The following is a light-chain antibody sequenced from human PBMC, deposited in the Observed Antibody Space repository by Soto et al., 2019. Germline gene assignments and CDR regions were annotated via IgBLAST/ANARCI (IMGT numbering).Light chain of an antibody. J-gene: IGKJ1*01. CDR1: QSVSSNS. Sequence: EIVLTQSPGTLSLSPGERATLSCRASQSVSSNSLAWYQQKPGQAPRLLIYGASSRASGIPDRFSGSGSGTDFTLTISRLEPEDFAVYFCQHYGSSRTFGQGTNVDIK. CDR2: GAS. V-gene: IGKV3-20*01. CDR3: QHYGSSRT.